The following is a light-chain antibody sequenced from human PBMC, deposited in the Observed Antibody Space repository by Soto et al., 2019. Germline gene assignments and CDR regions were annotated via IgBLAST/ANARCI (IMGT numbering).Light chain of an antibody. Sequence: DIQMTQSPSSLSASVGDRVTITCQASQDISNYLNWYQQKPGKAPKLLIYDASNLETGVPSRFSGSGSGTDFTFTISSLQPEDVATYYCLQYDYLPPDFGPGTRLDIK. CDR1: QDISNY. J-gene: IGKJ5*01. CDR3: LQYDYLPPD. CDR2: DAS. V-gene: IGKV1-33*01.